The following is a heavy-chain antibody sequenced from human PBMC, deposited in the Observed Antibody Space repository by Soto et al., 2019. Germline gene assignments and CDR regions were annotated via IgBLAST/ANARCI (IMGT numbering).Heavy chain of an antibody. CDR1: GGTLSSFINYP. CDR3: ARGVSAGVDY. J-gene: IGHJ4*02. CDR2: MEPSTGRT. V-gene: IGHV1-8*02. D-gene: IGHD1-26*01. Sequence: QMQLVQSGAEVKKPGSSVKVSCKASGGTLSSFINYPINWVRQAPGQGLEWMGGMEPSTGRTGYAQKFQGRVTMTRDTSINTAYMELTTLTSDDTAFYYCARGVSAGVDYWGQGTLVTVSS.